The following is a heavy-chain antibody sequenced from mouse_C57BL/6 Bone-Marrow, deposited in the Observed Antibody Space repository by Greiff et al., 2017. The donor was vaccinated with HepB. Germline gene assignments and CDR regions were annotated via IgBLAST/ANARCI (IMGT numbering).Heavy chain of an antibody. V-gene: IGHV1-81*01. Sequence: LVESGAELARPGASVKLSCKASGYTFTSYGISWVKQRTGQGLEWIGEIYPRSGNTYYNEKFKGKATLTADKSSSTAYMELRSLTSEDSAVYFCARDYSNFWFAYWGQGTLVTVSA. J-gene: IGHJ3*01. CDR3: ARDYSNFWFAY. D-gene: IGHD2-5*01. CDR1: GYTFTSYG. CDR2: IYPRSGNT.